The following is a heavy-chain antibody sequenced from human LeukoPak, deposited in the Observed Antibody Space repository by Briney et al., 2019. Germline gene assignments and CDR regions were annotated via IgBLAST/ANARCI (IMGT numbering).Heavy chain of an antibody. V-gene: IGHV3-9*01. CDR1: GFTFDDYA. J-gene: IGHJ6*02. D-gene: IGHD3-10*01. CDR3: AKEGSKPWFGEAYYYYGMDV. Sequence: PGGSLRLSCAASGFTFDDYAMHWVRQAPGKGLEWVSGISWNSGSIGYADSVKGRFTISRDNAKNSLYLQMNSLRAEDTALYYCAKEGSKPWFGEAYYYYGMDVWGQGTTVTVSS. CDR2: ISWNSGSI.